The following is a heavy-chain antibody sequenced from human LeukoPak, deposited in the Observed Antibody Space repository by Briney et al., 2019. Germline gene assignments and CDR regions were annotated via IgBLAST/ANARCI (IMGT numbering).Heavy chain of an antibody. V-gene: IGHV1-18*01. CDR3: ARDTPDYYYYGMDV. CDR1: GYTFTSYG. J-gene: IGHJ6*01. Sequence: GASVKVSCKASGYTFTSYGISWVRQAPGQGLEWMGWISAYNGNTNYAQKLQGRVTMTTDTSTSTAYMELRSLRSDDTAVYHCARDTPDYYYYGMDVWGQGTTVTVSS. CDR2: ISAYNGNT.